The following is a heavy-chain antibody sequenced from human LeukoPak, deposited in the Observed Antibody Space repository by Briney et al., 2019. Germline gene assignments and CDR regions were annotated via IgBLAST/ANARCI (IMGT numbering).Heavy chain of an antibody. D-gene: IGHD2-15*01. CDR3: AVMGGGTIFDY. J-gene: IGHJ4*02. CDR2: INPNSGGT. Sequence: ASVKVSCKASGGTFSSYAISWVRQAPGQGLEWMGGINPNSGGTNYAQKFQGRVTMTRDTSISTAYMELSRLRSDDTAVYYCAVMGGGTIFDYWGQGTLVTVSS. CDR1: GGTFSSYA. V-gene: IGHV1-2*02.